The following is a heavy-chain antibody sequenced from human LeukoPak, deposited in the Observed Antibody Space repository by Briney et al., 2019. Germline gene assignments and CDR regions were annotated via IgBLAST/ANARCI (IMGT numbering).Heavy chain of an antibody. D-gene: IGHD2-21*02. V-gene: IGHV1-2*06. CDR1: GYTFTGYY. J-gene: IGHJ4*02. CDR2: INPNSGDT. CDR3: ARDYCGGDCFPDY. Sequence: SVKVSCKTSGYTFTGYYAHWVRQAPGQGLEWMGRINPNSGDTNYAQKFQGRVTMTRDTSISTAYMELSRLRSDDTAVYYCARDYCGGDCFPDYWGQGTLVTVSS.